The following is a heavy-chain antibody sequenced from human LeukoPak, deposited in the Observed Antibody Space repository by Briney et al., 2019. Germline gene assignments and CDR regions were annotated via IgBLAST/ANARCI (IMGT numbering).Heavy chain of an antibody. J-gene: IGHJ5*02. D-gene: IGHD1-1*01. CDR1: VGSFSGYY. CDR2: INHSGST. V-gene: IGHV4-34*01. Sequence: PSETLSLTCAVYVGSFSGYYWSWIRQPPGKGLEWIGEINHSGSTNYNPSLKSRVTISVDTSKNQFSLKLSSVTAADTAVYYCARGRGPPQGYEPEEFDPWGQGTLVTVSS. CDR3: ARGRGPPQGYEPEEFDP.